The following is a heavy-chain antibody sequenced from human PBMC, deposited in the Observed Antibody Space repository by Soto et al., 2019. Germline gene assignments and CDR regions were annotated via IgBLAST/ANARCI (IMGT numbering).Heavy chain of an antibody. Sequence: LRLSCAASGFTFSIYEMNWVLQAPGKGLEWVSYISSSGSTIYYADSVKGRFTISRDNAKNSLYLQMNSLRAEDTAVYYCARGTPPLTAGAFDIWGQGTMVTVSS. CDR3: ARGTPPLTAGAFDI. J-gene: IGHJ3*02. CDR1: GFTFSIYE. CDR2: ISSSGSTI. D-gene: IGHD6-13*01. V-gene: IGHV3-48*03.